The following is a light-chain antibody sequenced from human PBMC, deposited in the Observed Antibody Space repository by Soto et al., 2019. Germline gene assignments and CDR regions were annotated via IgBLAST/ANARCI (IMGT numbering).Light chain of an antibody. CDR2: KAS. V-gene: IGKV1-5*03. CDR1: QSISGW. Sequence: DIQMTQSPSTLSASVGDRVTITCRASQSISGWFAWYQQKPGKAPKPLSCKASSLESGAPSSFSGSGSGTELPLTISSLQPDDFATNYCQQYNSYSWTFGQGTKVEIK. CDR3: QQYNSYSWT. J-gene: IGKJ1*01.